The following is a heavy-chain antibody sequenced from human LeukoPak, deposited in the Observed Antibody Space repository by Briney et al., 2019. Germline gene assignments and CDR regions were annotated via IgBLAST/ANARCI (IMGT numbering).Heavy chain of an antibody. CDR1: GFTFSSYA. J-gene: IGHJ4*02. D-gene: IGHD5-18*01. V-gene: IGHV3-23*01. CDR2: ISGSGGST. CDR3: AKAGVVWIQLEDY. Sequence: PGGSLRLSCAASGFTFSSYAMSWVRQAPGKGLEWVSAISGSGGSTYYADSAKGRFTISRDNSRNTLYLQMNSLRAEDTAVYYCAKAGVVWIQLEDYWGQGTLVTVSS.